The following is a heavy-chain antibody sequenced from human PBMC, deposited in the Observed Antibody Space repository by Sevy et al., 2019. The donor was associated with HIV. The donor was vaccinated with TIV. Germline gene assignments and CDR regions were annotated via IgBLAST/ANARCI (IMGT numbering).Heavy chain of an antibody. J-gene: IGHJ4*02. CDR2: IKRKTDGGTT. Sequence: GGSLRLSCAASGFTFNNAWMSWVRQAPGKGLEWVGHIKRKTDGGTTDYAAPVKGKFTISRDDSKKTLYLQMNSLKTEDTAVYYCTTNWSGYYSVARFDHWGQGTLVTVSS. V-gene: IGHV3-15*01. CDR1: GFTFNNAW. D-gene: IGHD3-3*01. CDR3: TTNWSGYYSVARFDH.